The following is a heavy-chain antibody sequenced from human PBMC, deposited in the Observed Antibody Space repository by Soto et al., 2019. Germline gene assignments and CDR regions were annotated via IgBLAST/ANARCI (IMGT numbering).Heavy chain of an antibody. J-gene: IGHJ3*02. Sequence: QVQLQQRGAGLLKPSETLSLTCAVLGGSFSDYYWTWIRQPPGKGLEWIGEINHSGFTSYNPSLKSRLTLLVDTSTKEFSLNLSSVTAADTAAYHCVRGRAFMSMVAFDIWGQGTMVTVSS. CDR1: GGSFSDYY. V-gene: IGHV4-34*02. CDR2: INHSGFT. D-gene: IGHD1-26*01. CDR3: VRGRAFMSMVAFDI.